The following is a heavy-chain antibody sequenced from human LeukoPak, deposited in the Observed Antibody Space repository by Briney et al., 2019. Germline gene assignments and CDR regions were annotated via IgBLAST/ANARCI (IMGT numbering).Heavy chain of an antibody. CDR3: ARETGGGGDCQFDN. D-gene: IGHD2-21*01. V-gene: IGHV3-21*01. Sequence: PGGSLRLSCAASGFTFSSYSMNWVRQAPGKGLEWVSSISSSSSYIYYADSVKGRFTISRDNAKNSLYLQVSSLRAEDTAVYYCARETGGGGDCQFDNWGQGTLVTVSS. J-gene: IGHJ4*02. CDR2: ISSSSSYI. CDR1: GFTFSSYS.